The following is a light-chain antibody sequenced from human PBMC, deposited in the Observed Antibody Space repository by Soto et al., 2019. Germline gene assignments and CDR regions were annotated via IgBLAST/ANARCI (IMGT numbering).Light chain of an antibody. CDR2: GAS. CDR1: QSVSSSY. CDR3: QQYGSSPPVYT. J-gene: IGKJ2*01. Sequence: EIVLTQSPGTLSLSPGERATLSCRASQSVSSSYLAWYQQKPGQAPRLLIYGASSRATGIPDRFSGSGSGTDFTLTISRLEPEDFAVYYCQQYGSSPPVYTCGQGTKLEI. V-gene: IGKV3-20*01.